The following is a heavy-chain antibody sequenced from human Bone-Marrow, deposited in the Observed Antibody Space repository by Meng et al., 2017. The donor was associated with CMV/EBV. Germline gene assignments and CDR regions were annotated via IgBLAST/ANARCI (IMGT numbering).Heavy chain of an antibody. CDR2: IYSGGST. CDR3: ARDQGAIKEYGMDV. D-gene: IGHD2-2*02. Sequence: GESLKISCTASGFSFSDYTMNWVRQAPGKGLEWVSVIYSGGSTYYADSVKGRFTISRDNSKNTLYLQMNSLRAEDTAVYYCARDQGAIKEYGMDVWGQGTTVTVSS. V-gene: IGHV3-53*01. J-gene: IGHJ6*02. CDR1: GFSFSDYT.